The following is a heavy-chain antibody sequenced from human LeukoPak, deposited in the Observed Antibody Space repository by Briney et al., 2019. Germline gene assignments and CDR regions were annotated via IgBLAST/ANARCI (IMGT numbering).Heavy chain of an antibody. CDR1: GFTFSSYT. D-gene: IGHD4-23*01. V-gene: IGHV3-30-3*01. CDR2: ISYHGSDK. J-gene: IGHJ3*02. Sequence: GGSLRLSCAASGFTFSSYTMNWVHQAPGKGLEWVAVISYHGSDKDYADPVKGRFSISRDNPKNTVYLQMNSLRVEDTAVYYCARDHGGNRPNAFDIWGQGTMVTVSS. CDR3: ARDHGGNRPNAFDI.